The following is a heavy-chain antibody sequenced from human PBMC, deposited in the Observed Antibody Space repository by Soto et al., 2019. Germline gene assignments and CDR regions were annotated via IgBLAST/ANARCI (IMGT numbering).Heavy chain of an antibody. D-gene: IGHD2-15*01. CDR2: IYPGDSDT. CDR3: ARSTVVDSYYYGMDV. J-gene: IGHJ6*02. V-gene: IGHV5-51*01. CDR1: GYSFTSYW. Sequence: GESLKISCKCSGYSFTSYWIGWVRQMPGKGLEWMGIIYPGDSDTRYSPSFQGQVTISADKSISTAYLQWSSLKASDTAMYYCARSTVVDSYYYGMDVWGQGTTVTVSS.